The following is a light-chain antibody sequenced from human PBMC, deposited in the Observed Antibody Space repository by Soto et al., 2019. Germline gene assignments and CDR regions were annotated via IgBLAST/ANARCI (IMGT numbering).Light chain of an antibody. CDR2: GAS. Sequence: ENVLTQSPDTLSLSPGERATLSCRASQIVSSGYLAWYQQKPGQAPRLLIYGASSRATGIPDRFSGSGSGTDFTLTISSLQSEDFALYYCQQYNDWPLTFGQGTKVDIK. V-gene: IGKV3-20*01. J-gene: IGKJ1*01. CDR3: QQYNDWPLT. CDR1: QIVSSGY.